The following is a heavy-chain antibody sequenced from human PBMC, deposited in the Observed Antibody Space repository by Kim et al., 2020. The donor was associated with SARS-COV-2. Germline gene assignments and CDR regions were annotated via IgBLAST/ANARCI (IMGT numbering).Heavy chain of an antibody. V-gene: IGHV3-11*03. D-gene: IGHD2-15*01. CDR1: GFTFSDYY. CDR2: ISSSSSYT. J-gene: IGHJ5*02. Sequence: GGSLRLSCAASGFTFSDYYMSWIRQAPGKGLEWVSYISSSSSYTNYADSVKGRFTISRDKAKNSLYLQMNSLRAEDTAVYYCASLSVVVVAATPGWFDPWGQGTLVTVSS. CDR3: ASLSVVVVAATPGWFDP.